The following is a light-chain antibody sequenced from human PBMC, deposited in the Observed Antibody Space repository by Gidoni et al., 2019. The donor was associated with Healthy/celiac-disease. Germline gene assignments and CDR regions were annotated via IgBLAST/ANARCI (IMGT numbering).Light chain of an antibody. J-gene: IGKJ2*01. CDR3: MQGTHWPPRT. Sequence: DVVMTQSPLSLPVTLGQPASISCRSSQSLVYSDGNTYLNWFQQRPGQSPRRLIYKVSNRDSGVPDRVSGSGSGTDFTLKISRVEAEDVGVYYCMQGTHWPPRTFGQGTKLEIK. V-gene: IGKV2-30*01. CDR1: QSLVYSDGNTY. CDR2: KVS.